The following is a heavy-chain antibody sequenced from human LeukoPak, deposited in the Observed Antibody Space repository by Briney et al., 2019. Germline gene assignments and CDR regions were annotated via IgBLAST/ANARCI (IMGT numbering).Heavy chain of an antibody. CDR1: GFTSGAFW. D-gene: IGHD2-2*01. V-gene: IGHV3-7*01. Sequence: GGSLRLSCVASGFTSGAFWMSWVRRPPGKGLEWVANIKKDGSEKEYVDSVKGRFSIFRDNAKNSVYLQMNSLRAEATAVYDCANFAGVVPGGLLLWGKGTTVIVSS. J-gene: IGHJ6*04. CDR2: IKKDGSEK. CDR3: ANFAGVVPGGLLL.